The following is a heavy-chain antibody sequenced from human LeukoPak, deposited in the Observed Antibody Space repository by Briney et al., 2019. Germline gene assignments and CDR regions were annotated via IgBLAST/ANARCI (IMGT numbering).Heavy chain of an antibody. CDR1: GFTFSSYG. D-gene: IGHD3-10*01. CDR3: AKDRLLWFGELLSRPRYFDY. CDR2: ISYDGSNK. V-gene: IGHV3-30*18. Sequence: GGSLRLSCAASGFTFSSYGMHWVRQAPGKGLEWVAVISYDGSNKYYADSVKGRFTISRDNSKNTLYLQMNSLRAEDTAVYYCAKDRLLWFGELLSRPRYFDYWGQGTLVTVSS. J-gene: IGHJ4*02.